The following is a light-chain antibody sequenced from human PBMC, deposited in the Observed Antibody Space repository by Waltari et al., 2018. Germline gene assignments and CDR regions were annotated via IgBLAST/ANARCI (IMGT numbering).Light chain of an antibody. CDR3: QTWGTGFVI. CDR2: INSDGSQ. CDR1: SGHSSYA. Sequence: QPVVTQSSSASASLGASVKLTCTLASGHSSYAVARYQLQAEKGPRFLMKINSDGSQSKGDEIADRFSGSSSGADRFLSISSVQSEDEADYYCQTWGTGFVIFGGGTKLTVL. V-gene: IGLV4-69*02. J-gene: IGLJ2*01.